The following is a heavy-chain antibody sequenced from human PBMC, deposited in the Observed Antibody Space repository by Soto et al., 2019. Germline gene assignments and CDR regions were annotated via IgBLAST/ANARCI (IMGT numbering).Heavy chain of an antibody. J-gene: IGHJ6*02. CDR3: ARDLHQNYGDYGDYYYYGMDV. Sequence: ASVKVSCKASGYTFTSYAMHWVRQAPGQRLEWMGWINAGNGNTKYSQKFQGRVTITRDTSASTAYMELNSLRAEDTAVYYCARDLHQNYGDYGDYYYYGMDVWGQGTTVTVSS. CDR2: INAGNGNT. CDR1: GYTFTSYA. D-gene: IGHD4-17*01. V-gene: IGHV1-3*01.